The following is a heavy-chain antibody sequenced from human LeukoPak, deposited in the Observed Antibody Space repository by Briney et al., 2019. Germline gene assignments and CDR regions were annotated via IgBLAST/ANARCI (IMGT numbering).Heavy chain of an antibody. V-gene: IGHV4-31*03. CDR3: ARVGGIVVYSDAFDI. J-gene: IGHJ3*02. CDR1: GGSISSGGYY. CDR2: IYYSGST. D-gene: IGHD3-22*01. Sequence: PSQTLSLTCTVSGGSISSGGYYWSWIRQHPGKGLEWIGYIYYSGSTYYNPSLKSRVTISVDTSKNQFSLKLSSVTAADTAVYYCARVGGIVVYSDAFDIWGQGTMVTVSS.